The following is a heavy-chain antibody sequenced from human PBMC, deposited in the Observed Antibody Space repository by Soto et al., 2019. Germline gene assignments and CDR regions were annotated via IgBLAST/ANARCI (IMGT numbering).Heavy chain of an antibody. CDR1: GGSISSSSYY. CDR2: IYYSGST. Sequence: SETLSLTCTVSGGSISSSSYYWGWIRQPPGKGLEWIGSIYYSGSTYYNPSLKSRVTISVDTSKNQFSLKLSSVTAADTAVYYCARLITMVRGVMLPPWFDPWGQGTLVTVSS. J-gene: IGHJ5*02. D-gene: IGHD3-10*01. CDR3: ARLITMVRGVMLPPWFDP. V-gene: IGHV4-39*01.